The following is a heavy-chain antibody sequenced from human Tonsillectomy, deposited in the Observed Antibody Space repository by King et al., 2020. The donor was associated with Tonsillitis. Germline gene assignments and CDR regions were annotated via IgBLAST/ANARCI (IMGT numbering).Heavy chain of an antibody. D-gene: IGHD6-19*01. V-gene: IGHV4-38-2*02. CDR1: GYSISSGYY. J-gene: IGHJ4*02. CDR3: ARTSSGWYFDY. Sequence: QLQESGPGLVKPSETLSLTCTVSGYSISSGYYWGWIRQPPGKGLEWIGSIYHSGNTYYNPSLKSRVTILVDTSKNQFSLKLCSVTAADTAVYYCARTSSGWYFDYWGQGTLVTVSS. CDR2: IYHSGNT.